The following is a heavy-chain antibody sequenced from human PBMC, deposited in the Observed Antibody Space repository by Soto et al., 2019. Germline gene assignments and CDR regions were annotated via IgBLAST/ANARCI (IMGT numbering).Heavy chain of an antibody. CDR2: ISAYNGNT. Sequence: ASVKVSCKASGYTFTSYGIIWVRQAPGQGLEWMGWISAYNGNTIYAQKLQGRVTMTTDTSTSTAYMELRSLRSDDTAVYFCARDSLVVAATDYYGMDVWGQGTTVTVSS. CDR3: ARDSLVVAATDYYGMDV. J-gene: IGHJ6*02. CDR1: GYTFTSYG. V-gene: IGHV1-18*01. D-gene: IGHD2-15*01.